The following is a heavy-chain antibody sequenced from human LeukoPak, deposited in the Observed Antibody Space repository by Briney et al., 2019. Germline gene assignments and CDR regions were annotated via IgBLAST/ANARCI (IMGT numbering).Heavy chain of an antibody. CDR3: VARPSHSSGYWEFDY. J-gene: IGHJ4*02. Sequence: PGGSLRLSCSASGLTFSSYDMHWVRQAPGKGLEYVSAISSNGGSTYYADSVKGRFTISRDNSKNTLYLQMSSLRAEDTAVYYCVARPSHSSGYWEFDYWGQGTLVTVFS. V-gene: IGHV3-64D*06. CDR2: ISSNGGST. CDR1: GLTFSSYD. D-gene: IGHD3-22*01.